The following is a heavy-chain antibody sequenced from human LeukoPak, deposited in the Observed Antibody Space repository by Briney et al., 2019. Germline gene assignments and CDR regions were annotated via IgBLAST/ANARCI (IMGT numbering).Heavy chain of an antibody. CDR1: GFTVSSNY. V-gene: IGHV3-53*01. J-gene: IGHJ3*02. Sequence: GGSLRLSCAASGFTVSSNYMSWVRQAPGKGLEWVSVIYSGGSTYYADSVKGRFTISRDNSKNTLCLQMNSLRAEDTAVYYCARDFRDGYNYEYAFDIWGQGTMVTVSS. CDR2: IYSGGST. CDR3: ARDFRDGYNYEYAFDI. D-gene: IGHD5-24*01.